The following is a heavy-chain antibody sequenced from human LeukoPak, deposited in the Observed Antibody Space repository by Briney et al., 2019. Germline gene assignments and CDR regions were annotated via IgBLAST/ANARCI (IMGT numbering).Heavy chain of an antibody. Sequence: ASVKVSCKASGYTFTNYGITWVRQASGQGLEWMGWISAYNGNTNYAQKLQGRVTMTTDTSTSTAYMELRSLRSDDTAVYYCARERANWKDAFDYWGQGTLVTVSS. CDR1: GYTFTNYG. J-gene: IGHJ4*02. CDR2: ISAYNGNT. V-gene: IGHV1-18*01. CDR3: ARERANWKDAFDY. D-gene: IGHD1-1*01.